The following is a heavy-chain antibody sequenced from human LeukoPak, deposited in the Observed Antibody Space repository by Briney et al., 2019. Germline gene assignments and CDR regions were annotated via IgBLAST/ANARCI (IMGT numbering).Heavy chain of an antibody. D-gene: IGHD6-25*01. J-gene: IGHJ4*02. CDR2: IQHDGSRE. V-gene: IGHV3-33*05. CDR1: GLTFIGYG. Sequence: GRSLRLSCASSGLTFIGYGMNWVRQAPGKGLEWVTGIQHDGSREYYVDSVKGRFTISRDDSRNTVYLQINSLRDEDTAVYYCTRDSGRTRPRFDKRGQGTRVTVSS. CDR3: TRDSGRTRPRFDK.